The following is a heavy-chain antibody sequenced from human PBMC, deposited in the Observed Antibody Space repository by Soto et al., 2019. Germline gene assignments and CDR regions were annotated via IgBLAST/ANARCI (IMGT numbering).Heavy chain of an antibody. D-gene: IGHD3-10*01. J-gene: IGHJ5*02. V-gene: IGHV4-59*01. CDR2: IYYSGST. Sequence: QVQLQESGPGLVKPSETLSLTCTVSGGSISRYYWNWIRQPPGKGLEWIGYIYYSGSTNYNPSLKSRVTISVDTSKNQFSLKLSSVTAADTAVYYCARDPGSGSYYGWFDPWGQGTLVTVFS. CDR3: ARDPGSGSYYGWFDP. CDR1: GGSISRYY.